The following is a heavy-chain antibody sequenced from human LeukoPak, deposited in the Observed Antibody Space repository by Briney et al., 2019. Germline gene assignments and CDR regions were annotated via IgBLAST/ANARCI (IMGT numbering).Heavy chain of an antibody. Sequence: GRSLRLSCAASGFTFSSYGMHWVRQAPGKGLEWVAVISYDGSNKYYADSVKGRFTISRDNSKNTLYLQMNSLRAEDTALYYCARGSSFHNYWGQGTLVTVSS. J-gene: IGHJ4*02. CDR3: ARGSSFHNY. V-gene: IGHV3-30*03. CDR2: ISYDGSNK. CDR1: GFTFSSYG. D-gene: IGHD6-6*01.